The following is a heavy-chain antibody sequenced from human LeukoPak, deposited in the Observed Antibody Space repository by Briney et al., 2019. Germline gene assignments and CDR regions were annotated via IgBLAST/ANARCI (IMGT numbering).Heavy chain of an antibody. CDR2: ISGSYST. J-gene: IGHJ5*02. D-gene: IGHD1-26*01. CDR3: AKTGSGTYYVS. Sequence: GGSPRLSCAASGFTFSSYAMNWVRQAPGKGLEWVSAISGSYSTDYAGSVKGRFTISRDNSKNTLYLQMNSLRAEDTAVYYCAKTGSGTYYVSWGQGTLVTVSS. V-gene: IGHV3-23*01. CDR1: GFTFSSYA.